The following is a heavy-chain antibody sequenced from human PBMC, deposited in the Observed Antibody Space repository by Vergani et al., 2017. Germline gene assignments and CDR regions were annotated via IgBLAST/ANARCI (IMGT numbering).Heavy chain of an antibody. D-gene: IGHD5-18*01. J-gene: IGHJ6*02. V-gene: IGHV3-30*02. CDR3: AKDLNSYGYRYYYGMDV. Sequence: QVQLVESGGGVVQPGGSLRLSCAASGFTFSSYGMHWVRQAPGKGLEWVAFIRYDGSNKYYADSVKGRFTISRDNSKNTLYLQMNSLRAEDTALYYCAKDLNSYGYRYYYGMDVWGQGTTVTVSS. CDR2: IRYDGSNK. CDR1: GFTFSSYG.